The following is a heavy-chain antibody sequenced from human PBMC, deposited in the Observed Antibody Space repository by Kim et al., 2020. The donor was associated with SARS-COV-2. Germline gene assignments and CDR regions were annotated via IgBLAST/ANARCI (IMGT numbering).Heavy chain of an antibody. Sequence: GGSLRLSCAASGITVSANYMNWVRQAPGKGLEWVSVLYSGGSTYYADSVKGRFTISRDNSKNTLYLQMNSLRADDTAVYYCARDTTHNYYGMDVWGQWTT. J-gene: IGHJ6*02. V-gene: IGHV3-53*01. CDR1: GITVSANY. CDR3: ARDTTHNYYGMDV. CDR2: LYSGGST. D-gene: IGHD1-26*01.